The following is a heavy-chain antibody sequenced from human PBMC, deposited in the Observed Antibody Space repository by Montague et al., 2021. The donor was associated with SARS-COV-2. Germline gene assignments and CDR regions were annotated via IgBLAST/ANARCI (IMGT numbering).Heavy chain of an antibody. CDR2: IYWEDDK. CDR3: AHRRGLLLSDAFDI. J-gene: IGHJ3*02. V-gene: IGHV2-5*02. CDR1: GFSLSTSGVG. D-gene: IGHD1-26*01. Sequence: PALVKPTQTLTLTCTFSGFSLSTSGVGVGWIRQPPGKALEWLALIYWEDDKRYSPSLKSRLTITKDTSKNQVVLTITNMDPVDTATYYCAHRRGLLLSDAFDIWGQGTMVTVSS.